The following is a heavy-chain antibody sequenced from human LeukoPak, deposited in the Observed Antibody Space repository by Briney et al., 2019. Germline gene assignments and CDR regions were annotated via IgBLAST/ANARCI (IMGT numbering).Heavy chain of an antibody. D-gene: IGHD2-15*01. CDR2: IYYSGST. Sequence: SETLSLTCTVSGGSISSSIYYWGWIRQPPGKGLEWIGTIYYSGSTYYNPSLKSRATISVDTSRNQFSLKLSSVTAADTAVYYCARHPWTQDMNWFDPWGLGTLVTVSS. J-gene: IGHJ5*02. CDR1: GGSISSSIYY. CDR3: ARHPWTQDMNWFDP. V-gene: IGHV4-39*01.